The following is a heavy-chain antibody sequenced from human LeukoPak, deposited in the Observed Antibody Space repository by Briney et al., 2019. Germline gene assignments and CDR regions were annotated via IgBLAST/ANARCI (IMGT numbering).Heavy chain of an antibody. CDR3: ARHYCSSTSCYPYDAFDI. CDR2: INHSGST. D-gene: IGHD2-2*01. CDR1: GGSISSYY. Sequence: PSETLSLTCTVSGGSISSYYWSWIRQPPGKGLEWIGEINHSGSTNYNPSLKSRVTISVDTSKNQFSLKLSSVTAADTAVYHCARHYCSSTSCYPYDAFDIWGQGTMVTVSS. V-gene: IGHV4-34*01. J-gene: IGHJ3*02.